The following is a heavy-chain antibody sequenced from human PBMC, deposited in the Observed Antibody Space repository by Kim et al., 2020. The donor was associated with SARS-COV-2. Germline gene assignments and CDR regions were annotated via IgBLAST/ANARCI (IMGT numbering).Heavy chain of an antibody. J-gene: IGHJ6*02. V-gene: IGHV1-58*01. CDR2: IVVGSGNT. D-gene: IGHD3-10*01. Sequence: SVKVSCKASGFTFTSSAVQWVRQARGQRLEWIGWIVVGSGNTNYAQKFQERVTITRDMSTSTAYMELSSLRSEDTAVYYCAKGGLLWFGDADGMDVWGQGTTVTVSS. CDR1: GFTFTSSA. CDR3: AKGGLLWFGDADGMDV.